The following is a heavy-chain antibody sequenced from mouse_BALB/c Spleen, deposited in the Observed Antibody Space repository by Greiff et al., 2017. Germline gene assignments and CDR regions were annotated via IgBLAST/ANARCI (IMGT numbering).Heavy chain of an antibody. D-gene: IGHD1-1*01. J-gene: IGHJ4*01. CDR2: IYPGNSDT. CDR1: GYSFTSYW. V-gene: IGHV1-5*01. Sequence: VQLQQSGTVLARPGASVKMSCKASGYSFTSYWMHWVKQRPGQGLEWIGAIYPGNSDTSYNQKFKGKAKLTAVTSASTAYMELSSLTNEDSAVYYCTRKSITTVVEGYWGQGTSVTVSS. CDR3: TRKSITTVVEGY.